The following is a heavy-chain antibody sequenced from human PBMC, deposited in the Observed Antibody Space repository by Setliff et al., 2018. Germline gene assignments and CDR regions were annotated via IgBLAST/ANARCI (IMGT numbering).Heavy chain of an antibody. CDR1: GYTFTNYY. D-gene: IGHD2-15*01. Sequence: ASVKVSCKASGYTFTNYYMHWVRQAPGQGLEWMGIINPSGGTTSYAPKFQGRVSMTRDTSTSTAYMELSSLRSEDTAVYYCARGANPGEGYCSGGSCYTCVYWGQGTLVTVSS. J-gene: IGHJ4*02. CDR2: INPSGGTT. V-gene: IGHV1-46*01. CDR3: ARGANPGEGYCSGGSCYTCVY.